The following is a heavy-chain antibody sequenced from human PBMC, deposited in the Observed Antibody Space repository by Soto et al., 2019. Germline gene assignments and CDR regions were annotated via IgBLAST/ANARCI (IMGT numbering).Heavy chain of an antibody. D-gene: IGHD3-10*01. Sequence: QVQLVQSGAEVKKPGASVKVSCKASGYTFSSYGISWVRQAPGQGLEWMGWISAYNGNTNYAQKLQGRVTMTTDTYTSTAYMDLRSLRSDDTAIYYCARDKGDGSGSYYGYWGQGTLVTFSS. J-gene: IGHJ4*02. CDR3: ARDKGDGSGSYYGY. V-gene: IGHV1-18*01. CDR2: ISAYNGNT. CDR1: GYTFSSYG.